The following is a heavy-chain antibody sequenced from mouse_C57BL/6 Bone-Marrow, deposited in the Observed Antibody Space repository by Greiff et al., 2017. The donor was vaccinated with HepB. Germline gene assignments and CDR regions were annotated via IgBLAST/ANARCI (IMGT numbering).Heavy chain of an antibody. CDR2: IWRGGST. D-gene: IGHD1-1*01. Sequence: QVQLQQSGPGLVQPSQSLSITCTVSGFSLTSYGVHWVRQSPGKGLEWLGVIWRGGSTDYNAAFMSRLSITKDNSKSQVFFKMNSLRADDTAIYYCAKSCTTVVEGAMDYWGQGTSVTVSS. J-gene: IGHJ4*01. CDR3: AKSCTTVVEGAMDY. V-gene: IGHV2-5*01. CDR1: GFSLTSYG.